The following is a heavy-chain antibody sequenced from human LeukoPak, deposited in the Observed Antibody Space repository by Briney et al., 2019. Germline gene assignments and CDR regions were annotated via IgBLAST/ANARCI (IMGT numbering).Heavy chain of an antibody. CDR1: GFTFSSYG. CDR3: ARVRDYVWGSYFDYMDV. Sequence: SGGSLRLSCAASGFTFSSYGMRWVRQAPGKGLEWVAVIWYDGSNKYYADSVKGRFTISRDNSKNTLYLQMNSLRAEDTAVYYCARVRDYVWGSYFDYMDVWGKGTTVTVSS. D-gene: IGHD3-16*01. J-gene: IGHJ6*03. V-gene: IGHV3-33*01. CDR2: IWYDGSNK.